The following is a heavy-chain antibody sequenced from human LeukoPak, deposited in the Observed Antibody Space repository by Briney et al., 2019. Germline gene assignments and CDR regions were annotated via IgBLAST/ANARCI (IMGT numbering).Heavy chain of an antibody. V-gene: IGHV1-3*03. J-gene: IGHJ5*02. CDR2: INAGNGNT. Sequence: ASVKVSCKASGGTFSSYAMHWVRQAPGQRLEWMGWINAGNGNTKYSQEFQGRVTITRDTSASTAYMELSSLRSEDMAVYYCARGVTIFGVVQGNWFDPWGQGTLVTVSS. CDR3: ARGVTIFGVVQGNWFDP. D-gene: IGHD3-3*01. CDR1: GGTFSSYA.